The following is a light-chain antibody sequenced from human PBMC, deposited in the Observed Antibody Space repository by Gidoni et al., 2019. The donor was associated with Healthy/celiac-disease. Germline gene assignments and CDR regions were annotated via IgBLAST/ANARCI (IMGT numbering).Light chain of an antibody. J-gene: IGKJ4*01. V-gene: IGKV1-13*02. Sequence: AIQLTQSPSSLSASVGDRVTITCRASQGISSALAWYQQKPGKAPKLLIYDASSLESGVPSRFSGSGSGTDFTLTISSLQPEDFATYYCQQFNSYPPALTFGGXTKVEIK. CDR2: DAS. CDR1: QGISSA. CDR3: QQFNSYPPALT.